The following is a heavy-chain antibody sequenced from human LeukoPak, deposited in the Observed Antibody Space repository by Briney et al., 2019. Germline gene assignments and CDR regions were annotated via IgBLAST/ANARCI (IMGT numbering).Heavy chain of an antibody. J-gene: IGHJ5*02. CDR1: GFTFRSYW. CDR2: IRGDGSEQ. CDR3: ARARLAASGTPPVA. Sequence: PGGSLRLSCAASGFTFRSYWMTWVRQAPGRGLEWVANIRGDGSEQFYVDSVKGRFTASRDNAKTSLYLQMSSLRAEDTAVYYCARARLAASGTPPVAWGQGTLVTVSS. D-gene: IGHD6-13*01. V-gene: IGHV3-7*01.